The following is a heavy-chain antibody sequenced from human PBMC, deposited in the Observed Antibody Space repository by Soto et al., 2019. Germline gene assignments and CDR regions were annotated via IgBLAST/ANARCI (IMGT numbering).Heavy chain of an antibody. D-gene: IGHD6-19*01. V-gene: IGHV3-7*01. CDR3: ARIDDSAWYTRDY. Sequence: PGGSLRLSCGASGFTFSNYWMNWVRQAPGKGLEWVANIKQDGGETSYVDSVKGRFSISRGNAKNSLYLQMNSLRAEDTAVYYCARIDDSAWYTRDYWGQGTLVTVSS. CDR1: GFTFSNYW. CDR2: IKQDGGET. J-gene: IGHJ4*02.